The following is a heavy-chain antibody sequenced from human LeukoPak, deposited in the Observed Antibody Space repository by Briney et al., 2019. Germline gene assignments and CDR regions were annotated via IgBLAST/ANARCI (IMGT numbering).Heavy chain of an antibody. J-gene: IGHJ6*03. CDR3: ARVPRSYYYYYYMDV. CDR1: GGSISSYY. Sequence: PSETLSLTCTVSGGSISSYYWSWIRQPPGKGLEWIGRIYTSGSTNYNPSLKSRVTISVDTSKNQFSLKLSSVTAADTAVYYCARVPRSYYYYYYMDVWGKGTTVTVSS. CDR2: IYTSGST. V-gene: IGHV4-4*07.